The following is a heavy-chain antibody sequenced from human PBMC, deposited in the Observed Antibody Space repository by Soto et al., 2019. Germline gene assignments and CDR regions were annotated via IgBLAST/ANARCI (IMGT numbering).Heavy chain of an antibody. Sequence: SETLSLTCTVSGASISSHTYYWGWIRQSPGKGLEWIGSIFYSGRTFYNPSLQSRVTISLDTSKNQFSMKLSSVTAADTAVYYCAAGGGLPRYYWGQGTLVTVSS. CDR3: AAGGGLPRYY. V-gene: IGHV4-39*01. CDR1: GASISSHTYY. D-gene: IGHD5-12*01. CDR2: IFYSGRT. J-gene: IGHJ4*02.